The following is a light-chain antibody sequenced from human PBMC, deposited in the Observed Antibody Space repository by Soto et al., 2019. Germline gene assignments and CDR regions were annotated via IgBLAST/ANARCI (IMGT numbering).Light chain of an antibody. V-gene: IGLV2-14*03. J-gene: IGLJ2*01. CDR2: EFR. Sequence: QSALTQPASVSGSPGQSITISGTGTSSDIGAYDYGSWFQQYSGKAPTLIIYEFRFRPSGVSSRFSGSKSGNTASLTISGLQTEDEADYYCGSYASATLIFGGGTQLTVL. CDR1: SSDIGAYDY. CDR3: GSYASATLI.